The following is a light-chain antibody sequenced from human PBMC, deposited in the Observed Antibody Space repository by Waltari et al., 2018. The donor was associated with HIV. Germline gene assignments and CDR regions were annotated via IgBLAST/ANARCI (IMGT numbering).Light chain of an antibody. CDR2: QVT. J-gene: IGLJ2*01. V-gene: IGLV2-8*01. Sequence: QSALTQPPSASASPGQSVTISCTGTSSDVGGYNFVSWYQQRPGKAPKLIIYQVTRRPAGVPDRFDGSKSYNTASLTVSGLQVEDEADYYCSSFAGNNDKVVFGGGTKLTVL. CDR1: SSDVGGYNF. CDR3: SSFAGNNDKVV.